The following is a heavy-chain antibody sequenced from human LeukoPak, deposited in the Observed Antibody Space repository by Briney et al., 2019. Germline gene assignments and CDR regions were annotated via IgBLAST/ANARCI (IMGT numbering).Heavy chain of an antibody. CDR1: GYSLPTYW. CDR2: IYPGDSNT. J-gene: IGHJ4*02. CDR3: ATVPTGSSEYYDSDYYPYFDY. Sequence: GESLKISCKGSGYSLPTYWIGWVRQKPGKGLEWMGIIYPGDSNTRYSPSFQGQVIMSADKSISTAYLQWSSLKASDTAVYYCATVPTGSSEYYDSDYYPYFDYWGQGTLVTVSS. V-gene: IGHV5-51*01. D-gene: IGHD2/OR15-2a*01.